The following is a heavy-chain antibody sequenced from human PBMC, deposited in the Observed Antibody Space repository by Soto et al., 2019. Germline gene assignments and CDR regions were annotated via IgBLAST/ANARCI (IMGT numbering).Heavy chain of an antibody. CDR3: ARDWALMADX. CDR1: GFNLNTYG. CDR2: ILYDGSKK. Sequence: GGSLRLSFVASGFNLNTYGIYWVRQAPGKGLQWVSQILYDGSKKHYADSVRGRFTITRDNSKNTVYLQMDSLRVDETAMYYCARDWALMADXWGQGTLVPVSX. D-gene: IGHD3-16*01. V-gene: IGHV3-30*03. J-gene: IGHJ5*02.